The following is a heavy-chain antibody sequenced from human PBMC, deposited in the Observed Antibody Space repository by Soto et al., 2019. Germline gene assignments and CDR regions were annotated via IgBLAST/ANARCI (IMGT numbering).Heavy chain of an antibody. CDR2: VVPMFRTP. Sequence: QVQLVQSGAEVKKPGSSVKVSCKVSGGTFRKFAVSWVRQAPGQGLEWMGGVVPMFRTPNYAQKFQGRVTITADESTSTAYMELRSLRYEDPAVYYCATGATGDVGDVDLWGRGTLVTGSS. CDR3: ATGATGDVGDVDL. D-gene: IGHD7-27*01. CDR1: GGTFRKFA. J-gene: IGHJ2*01. V-gene: IGHV1-69*01.